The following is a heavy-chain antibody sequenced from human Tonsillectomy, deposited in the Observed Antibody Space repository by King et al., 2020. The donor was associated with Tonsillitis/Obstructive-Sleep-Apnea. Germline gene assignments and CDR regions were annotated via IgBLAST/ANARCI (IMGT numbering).Heavy chain of an antibody. CDR1: GFTFSSYA. J-gene: IGHJ6*02. V-gene: IGHV3-30*04. D-gene: IGHD4-17*01. Sequence: QVQLVESGGGVVQPGRSLRLSCAASGFTFSSYAMHWVRQAPGKGLEWVAVISYDGSNKYYSDFVKGRFTISRDNSKNTLYLQMNSLRAEDAAVYYCARTDTTADYGMDVWGQGTTVTVSS. CDR2: ISYDGSNK. CDR3: ARTDTTADYGMDV.